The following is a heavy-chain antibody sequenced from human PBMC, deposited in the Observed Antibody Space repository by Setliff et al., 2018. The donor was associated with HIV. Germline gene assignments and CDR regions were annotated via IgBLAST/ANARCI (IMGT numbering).Heavy chain of an antibody. CDR2: ISPYFGHT. V-gene: IGHV1-18*01. D-gene: IGHD6-19*01. CDR1: GYTFTTYG. Sequence: VASVKVSCKASGYTFTTYGISWVRQAPGHGLEWMGWISPYFGHTNYAQNFLGRVTMTIDTSTSRAYMELRSLRSDDTAMYFCARLGSGWSDSYYYAMDIWGQGTTVTVSS. J-gene: IGHJ6*02. CDR3: ARLGSGWSDSYYYAMDI.